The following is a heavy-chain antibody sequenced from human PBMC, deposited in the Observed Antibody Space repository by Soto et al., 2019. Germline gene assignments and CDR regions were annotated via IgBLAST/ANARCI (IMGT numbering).Heavy chain of an antibody. D-gene: IGHD1-1*01. CDR1: GGSISSGDYY. J-gene: IGHJ5*02. V-gene: IGHV4-30-4*01. CDR3: ARDRYSWGINWFDP. Sequence: QVQLQESGPGLVKPSQTLSLTCTVSGGSISSGDYYWSWIRQPPGKGLEWIGYIYYSGSTYYNPALKRRITIAVDTSTDLSTLKLSSVTAADTAVYYCARDRYSWGINWFDPLGQGTLVTVSA. CDR2: IYYSGST.